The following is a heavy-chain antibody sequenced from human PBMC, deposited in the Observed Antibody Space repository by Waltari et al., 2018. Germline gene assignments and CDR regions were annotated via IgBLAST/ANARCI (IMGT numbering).Heavy chain of an antibody. CDR3: ARSPRQDSSYDCFDY. D-gene: IGHD3-22*01. J-gene: IGHJ4*02. Sequence: EVQLVESGGGLVQPGGSLRLSCAASGFTFSSYWMHWVRQAPGKGLVWVSRINSDGSSTSYADSVKGRFTISRDNAKNTLYLQMNSLRAEDTAVYYCARSPRQDSSYDCFDYWGQGILVTVSS. CDR1: GFTFSSYW. CDR2: INSDGSST. V-gene: IGHV3-74*01.